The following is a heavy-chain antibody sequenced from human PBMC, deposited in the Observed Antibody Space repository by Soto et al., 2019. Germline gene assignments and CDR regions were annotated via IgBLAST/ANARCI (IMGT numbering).Heavy chain of an antibody. D-gene: IGHD6-13*01. Sequence: GGSLRLSCAASGFTFSSYWMSWVRQAPGKGLEWVANIKQDGSEKYYVDTVKGRFTISRDNAKNSLYLQMNSLRAEDTAVYYFARGGRGIAAGVRMYYFDYWGQGTLVTVSS. V-gene: IGHV3-7*04. CDR2: IKQDGSEK. CDR3: ARGGRGIAAGVRMYYFDY. CDR1: GFTFSSYW. J-gene: IGHJ4*02.